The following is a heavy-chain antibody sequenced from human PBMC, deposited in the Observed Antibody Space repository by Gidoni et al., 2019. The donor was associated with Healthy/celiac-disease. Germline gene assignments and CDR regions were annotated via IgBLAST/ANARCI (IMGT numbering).Heavy chain of an antibody. Sequence: QVQLVQSGAEVKKPGASVKVSYKASGYTFTGYYMHWVRQAPGQGLEWMGWINPNSGGTNYAQKFQGRVTMNRDTSISTAYMELSRLRSDDTAVYYCARARAVAGRSAEYFQHWGQGTLVTVSS. CDR1: GYTFTGYY. V-gene: IGHV1-2*02. J-gene: IGHJ1*01. D-gene: IGHD6-19*01. CDR2: INPNSGGT. CDR3: ARARAVAGRSAEYFQH.